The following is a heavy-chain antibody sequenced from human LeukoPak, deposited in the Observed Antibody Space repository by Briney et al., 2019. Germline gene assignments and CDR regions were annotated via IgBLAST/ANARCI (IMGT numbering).Heavy chain of an antibody. CDR1: GYTFTDYY. CDR3: ARDVFAEYSTHHKFDP. J-gene: IGHJ5*02. Sequence: ASVKVSCKASGYTFTDYYMHWVRQAPGQGLEWMGWISPNSGGTNYAQNFQGRVTMTRDTSISTACMEFSRLRSDDTAMYYCARDVFAEYSTHHKFDPWGQGTLVIVSS. V-gene: IGHV1-2*02. D-gene: IGHD6-6*01. CDR2: ISPNSGGT.